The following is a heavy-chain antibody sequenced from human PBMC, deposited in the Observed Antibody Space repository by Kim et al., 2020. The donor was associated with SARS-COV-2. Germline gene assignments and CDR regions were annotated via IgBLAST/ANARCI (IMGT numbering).Heavy chain of an antibody. D-gene: IGHD1-1*01. CDR1: GFNFRSYA. Sequence: GGSLRLSCAASGFNFRSYAMHWVRQAPGKGLEWLAAISFDGSRTFYADSVKGRFTISRDNSDNTLYLQIHSLRAEDTAVYFCARDGPTTWSTSVDYFDFYLGVWCIATTVTVSS. J-gene: IGHJ6*03. CDR2: ISFDGSRT. CDR3: ARDGPTTWSTSVDYFDFYLGV. V-gene: IGHV3-30-3*01.